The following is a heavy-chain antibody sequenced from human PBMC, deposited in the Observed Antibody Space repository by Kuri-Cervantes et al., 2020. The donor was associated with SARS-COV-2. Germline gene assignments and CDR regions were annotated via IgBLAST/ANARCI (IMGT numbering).Heavy chain of an antibody. Sequence: SETLSLTCTVSGGSISSHYWSWIRQPPGKGLEWIGYIYYSGSTNYNPSLKSRVTISVDTSKNQFSLKLSSVTAADTAVYYCARALYLVDYWGQGTLVTVSS. V-gene: IGHV4-59*08. CDR2: IYYSGST. J-gene: IGHJ4*02. CDR1: GGSISSHY. D-gene: IGHD2-8*01. CDR3: ARALYLVDY.